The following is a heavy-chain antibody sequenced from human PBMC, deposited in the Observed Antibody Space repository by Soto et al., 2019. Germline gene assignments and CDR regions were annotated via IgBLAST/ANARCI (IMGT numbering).Heavy chain of an antibody. CDR1: GDSINNRSYY. J-gene: IGHJ4*02. Sequence: PSETLSLTCTVTGDSINNRSYYWGWIRQPPGKGLEWIGSIYYSGSTYNNPSLKSRVSMSVDTSKNQFSLKPRSVTAADTALYYCARQRTSVVTQAYFDSWGQGSLVTVSS. D-gene: IGHD2-21*02. V-gene: IGHV4-39*01. CDR2: IYYSGST. CDR3: ARQRTSVVTQAYFDS.